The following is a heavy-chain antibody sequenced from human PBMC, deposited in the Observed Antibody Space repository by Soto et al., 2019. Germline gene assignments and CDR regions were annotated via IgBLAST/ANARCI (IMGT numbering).Heavy chain of an antibody. CDR1: GFTFASHA. V-gene: IGHV3-23*01. CDR2: ISANGGRA. Sequence: EAQLLESGGDLIQPGGSLTLSCAASGFTFASHAMSWVRQAPGKGLEWVSGISANGGRANYADSVKGRFSSSRDNSNNTMFLQMDSLTAEDTAIYYCASWVIALGGTGYFRHWGQGTLVTVSS. D-gene: IGHD6-19*01. CDR3: ASWVIALGGTGYFRH. J-gene: IGHJ1*01.